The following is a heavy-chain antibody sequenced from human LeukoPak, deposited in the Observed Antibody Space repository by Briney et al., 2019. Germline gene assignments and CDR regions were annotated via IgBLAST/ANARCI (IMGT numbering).Heavy chain of an antibody. CDR3: ARDEYQLWSSYYYYYGMDV. Sequence: ASVKVSCKASGYTFTGYYMHWVRQAPGQGLEWMGWINPNSGGTNYAQKFQGRVTMTRDTSISTAHMELSRLRSDDTAVYYCARDEYQLWSSYYYYYGMDVWGQGTTVTVSS. J-gene: IGHJ6*02. V-gene: IGHV1-2*02. D-gene: IGHD5-18*01. CDR1: GYTFTGYY. CDR2: INPNSGGT.